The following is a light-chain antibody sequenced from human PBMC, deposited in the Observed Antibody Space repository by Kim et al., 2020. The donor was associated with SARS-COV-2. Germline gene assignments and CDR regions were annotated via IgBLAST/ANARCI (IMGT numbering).Light chain of an antibody. CDR3: HQRSEWPLT. J-gene: IGKJ4*01. CDR2: DAS. Sequence: EIVLTQSPATLSLSPGEGASLSCRASQSVGTSLVWYQQKVGQAPRLLIYDASKRATDIPAKFSGSGSGTDFTLTISSLESDDFAVYYCHQRSEWPLTFGGGTKVDIK. CDR1: QSVGTS. V-gene: IGKV3-11*01.